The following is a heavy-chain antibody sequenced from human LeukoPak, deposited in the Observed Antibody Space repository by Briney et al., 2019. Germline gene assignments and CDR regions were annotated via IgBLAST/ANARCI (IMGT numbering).Heavy chain of an antibody. J-gene: IGHJ4*02. CDR3: AKETRGYSARDPTFDS. CDR2: IKSKTDGGTT. CDR1: GFTFSNAW. D-gene: IGHD5-12*01. Sequence: GGSLRLSCAASGFTFSNAWMSWVRQAPGKGLEWVGRIKSKTDGGTTDYAAPAKGRFTISRDDSKNTLYLQMNSLKTEDTAVYYCAKETRGYSARDPTFDSWGQGTLVTVSS. V-gene: IGHV3-15*01.